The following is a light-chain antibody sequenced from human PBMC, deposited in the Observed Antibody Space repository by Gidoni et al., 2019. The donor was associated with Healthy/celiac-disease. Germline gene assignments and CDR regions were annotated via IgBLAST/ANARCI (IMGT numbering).Light chain of an antibody. CDR2: AAS. V-gene: IGKV1-8*01. CDR3: QQYYSYPGT. CDR1: QGISSY. J-gene: IGKJ1*01. Sequence: AIRMTQSPSSFSASTGDRVPITCRASQGISSYLAWYQQKPGKAPKLLIYAASTLQSGVPSRFSGSGSGTDFTLTISCLQSEDFATYYCQQYYSYPGTFXXXTKVEIK.